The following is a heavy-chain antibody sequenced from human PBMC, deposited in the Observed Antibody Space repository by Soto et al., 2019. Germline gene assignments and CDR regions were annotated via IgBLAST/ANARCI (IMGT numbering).Heavy chain of an antibody. Sequence: QVQLVQSGAEVKKPGSSVKVSCKASGGTFSSYAISWVRQAPGQGLEWMGGIIPIFGTANYAQKFQGRVTITADESTSTAYMELSSLRSEDTAVYYCATPAAMAVGEAYYYCGMDVWGQGTTVTVSS. CDR2: IIPIFGTA. J-gene: IGHJ6*02. V-gene: IGHV1-69*12. CDR3: ATPAAMAVGEAYYYCGMDV. CDR1: GGTFSSYA. D-gene: IGHD2-2*01.